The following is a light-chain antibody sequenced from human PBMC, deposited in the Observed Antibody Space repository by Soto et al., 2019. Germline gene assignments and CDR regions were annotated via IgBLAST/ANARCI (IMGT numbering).Light chain of an antibody. Sequence: QSALTQPASVSGSPGQSITISCTGTSSDVGDYNYVSWYQQHPGKAPKLMIYEVSHRLSGVSNRFSGSKSGYTASLTISGLQDEDEADYYCSSYISNSTVVFGGGTKVTVL. CDR1: SSDVGDYNY. CDR3: SSYISNSTVV. J-gene: IGLJ2*01. CDR2: EVS. V-gene: IGLV2-14*01.